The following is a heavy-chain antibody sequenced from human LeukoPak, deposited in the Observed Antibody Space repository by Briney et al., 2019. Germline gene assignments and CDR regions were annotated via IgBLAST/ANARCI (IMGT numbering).Heavy chain of an antibody. Sequence: PSETLSLTCTVSGGSISSYYWSWLRQPPGQGLEWIGYIYYSGSTNYNPSLKSRVTISVDTSKNQFSLKLSSVTAADTAVYYCAGEWLQWMGAFDIWGQGTMVTVSS. D-gene: IGHD5-24*01. CDR3: AGEWLQWMGAFDI. CDR1: GGSISSYY. J-gene: IGHJ3*02. V-gene: IGHV4-59*01. CDR2: IYYSGST.